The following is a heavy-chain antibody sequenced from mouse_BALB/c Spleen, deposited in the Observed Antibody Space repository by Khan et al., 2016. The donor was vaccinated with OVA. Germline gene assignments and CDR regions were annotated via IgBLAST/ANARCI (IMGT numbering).Heavy chain of an antibody. Sequence: EVELVESGGGLVQPGGSRKLSCAASGFTFSRFGMHWVRQAPKKGLEWVAYISSGSSTIYYVDTVKGRFTISRDNPKNTLFLQMTSLRSEDTAMYYCARSGRNFHWYVDVWGAGTSVTVSS. CDR1: GFTFSRFG. CDR3: ARSGRNFHWYVDV. V-gene: IGHV5-17*02. CDR2: ISSGSSTI. D-gene: IGHD2-1*01. J-gene: IGHJ1*01.